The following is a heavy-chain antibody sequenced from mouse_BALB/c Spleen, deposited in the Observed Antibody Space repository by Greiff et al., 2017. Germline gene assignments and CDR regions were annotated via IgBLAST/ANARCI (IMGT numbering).Heavy chain of an antibody. CDR3: ARHYYGSSYYAMDD. V-gene: IGHV1S137*01. CDR2: ISTYYGDA. CDR1: GYTFTDYA. Sequence: QVQLKESGAELVRPGVSVKISCKGSGYTFTDYAMHWVKQSHAKSLEWIGVISTYYGDASYNQKFKGKATMTVDKSSSTAYMELDRLTSEDSAIYYCARHYYGSSYYAMDDWGEGTSVTVSS. D-gene: IGHD1-1*01. J-gene: IGHJ4*01.